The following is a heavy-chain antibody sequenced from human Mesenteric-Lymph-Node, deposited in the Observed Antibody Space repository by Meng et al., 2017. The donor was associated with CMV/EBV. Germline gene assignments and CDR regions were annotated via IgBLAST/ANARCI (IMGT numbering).Heavy chain of an antibody. Sequence: GESLKISCAASGFTFSSYAMSWVRQAPGKGLEWVSVIYSGGSSTYYADSVKGRFTISRDNSKNTLYLQMNSLRAGDTAVYYCARDREILSGGGMDVWGQGTTVTVSS. V-gene: IGHV3-23*03. D-gene: IGHD1-26*01. CDR2: IYSGGSST. CDR3: ARDREILSGGGMDV. CDR1: GFTFSSYA. J-gene: IGHJ6*02.